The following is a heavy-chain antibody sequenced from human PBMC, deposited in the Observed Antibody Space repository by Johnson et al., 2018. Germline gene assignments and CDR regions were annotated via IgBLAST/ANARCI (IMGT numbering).Heavy chain of an antibody. Sequence: LVQSGGGLVQPGGSLRLSCAASGFTFSRYWMSWVRQVPGKGLEWVANIKEDGSWRNYVDSVRGRFTISRDNAKKSLYLQRNSLRAEATALYFCAREIPGGVVGLGYWGQGTLVSVSS. D-gene: IGHD2-2*01. V-gene: IGHV3-7*01. CDR1: GFTFSRYW. CDR3: AREIPGGVVGLGY. CDR2: IKEDGSWR. J-gene: IGHJ4*02.